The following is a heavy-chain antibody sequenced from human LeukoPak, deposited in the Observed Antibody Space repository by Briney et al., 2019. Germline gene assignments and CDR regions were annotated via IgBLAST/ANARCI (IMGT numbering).Heavy chain of an antibody. J-gene: IGHJ4*02. Sequence: SETLSLTCTVSGGSISNGGHYWSWIRQFPGKGLEWIGYIYHSGNTYYNPSLESRVTMSVDTSENRFSPKVNSVTAADTAIYYCARDTRIEWLRFLDYWGQGILVTVSS. CDR2: IYHSGNT. CDR1: GGSISNGGHY. CDR3: ARDTRIEWLRFLDY. D-gene: IGHD5-12*01. V-gene: IGHV4-31*03.